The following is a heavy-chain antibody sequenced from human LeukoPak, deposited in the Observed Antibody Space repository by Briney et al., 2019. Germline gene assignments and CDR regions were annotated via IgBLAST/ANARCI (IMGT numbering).Heavy chain of an antibody. CDR2: INHSGST. CDR3: ARGWVVPASRGFDWFDP. D-gene: IGHD2-2*01. J-gene: IGHJ5*02. V-gene: IGHV4-34*01. CDR1: GGSFSGCY. Sequence: SETLSLTCAVYGGSFSGCYWSWIRQPPVKGLEWIGEINHSGSTNYNPSLKSRVTISVDTSKNQFSLKLSSVTAADTAVYYCARGWVVPASRGFDWFDPWGQGTLVTVSS.